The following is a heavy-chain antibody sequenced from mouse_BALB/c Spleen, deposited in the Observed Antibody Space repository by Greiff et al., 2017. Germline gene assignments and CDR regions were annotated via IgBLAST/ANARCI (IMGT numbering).Heavy chain of an antibody. J-gene: IGHJ4*01. Sequence: VQLKESGGGLVKPGGSLKLSCAASGFTFSSYAMSWVRQSPEKRLEWVAEISSGGSYTYYPDTVTGRFTISRDNAKNTLYLEMSSLRSEDTAMYYCEREKAYYGNHYAMDYWGQGTSVTVSS. CDR2: ISSGGSYT. V-gene: IGHV5-9-4*01. D-gene: IGHD2-10*01. CDR3: EREKAYYGNHYAMDY. CDR1: GFTFSSYA.